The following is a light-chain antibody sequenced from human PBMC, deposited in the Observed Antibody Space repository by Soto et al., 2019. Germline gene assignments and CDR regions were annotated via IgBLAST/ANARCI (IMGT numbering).Light chain of an antibody. CDR1: QSISSW. V-gene: IGKV1-5*01. CDR2: VAS. J-gene: IGKJ4*01. CDR3: QQYNSYALT. Sequence: DIQMTQSPSTLSASVGDRVTITCRASQSISSWLAWYQQKPGKAPKLLIYVASSLESGVPARFSGSXXXTEFTLTISSLQPDDFATYYCQQYNSYALTFGGGTKVEIK.